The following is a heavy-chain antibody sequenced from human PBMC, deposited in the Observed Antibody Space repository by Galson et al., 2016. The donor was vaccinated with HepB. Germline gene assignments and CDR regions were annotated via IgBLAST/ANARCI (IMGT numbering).Heavy chain of an antibody. Sequence: SLRLSCAASGFNFRRYGMHWVRQAPGRGLEWVAVIWHDEITKYYADSVKGRFAISRDNSKNTVYLQIDTLRIEDTAVYYCAGDYVPAELTAHRWGNGGPDAWGQGTLVTVSS. CDR2: IWHDEITK. CDR1: GFNFRRYG. CDR3: AGDYVPAELTAHRWGNGGPDA. V-gene: IGHV3-33*01. D-gene: IGHD3-16*01. J-gene: IGHJ5*02.